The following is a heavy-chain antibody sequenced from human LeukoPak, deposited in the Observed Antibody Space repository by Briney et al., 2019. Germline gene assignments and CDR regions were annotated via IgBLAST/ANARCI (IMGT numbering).Heavy chain of an antibody. D-gene: IGHD1-26*01. V-gene: IGHV3-9*01. Sequence: GGSLRLSGAASGFTFDDYAMHWVRQAPGKGLEWVSGISWNSGSIGYADSVKGRFTISRDNAKNSLYLQMNSLRAEDTALYYCAKSGSYSLYYFDYWGQGTLVTVSS. CDR3: AKSGSYSLYYFDY. CDR2: ISWNSGSI. J-gene: IGHJ4*02. CDR1: GFTFDDYA.